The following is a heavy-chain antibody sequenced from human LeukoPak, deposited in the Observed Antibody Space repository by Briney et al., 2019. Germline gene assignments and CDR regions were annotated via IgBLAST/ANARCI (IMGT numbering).Heavy chain of an antibody. D-gene: IGHD6-19*01. V-gene: IGHV4-59*01. Sequence: SETLSLTCTVSGGSINYYYWMWIRQPPGRGLEWIGYIYYSGGTHYNPSLKSRVTMLVDTSKSQFSLKLTAVTAADTAVYYCARTWLPAPYFDYWGQGTLVTVSS. J-gene: IGHJ4*02. CDR3: ARTWLPAPYFDY. CDR1: GGSINYYY. CDR2: IYYSGGT.